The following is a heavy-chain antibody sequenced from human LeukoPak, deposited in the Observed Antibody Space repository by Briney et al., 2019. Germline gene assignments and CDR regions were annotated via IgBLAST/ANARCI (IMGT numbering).Heavy chain of an antibody. CDR3: ATEGTGFDP. Sequence: SETLSLTCTVSGGAITSSRYYWVWIRQPAGKGLEWIGRIYNSGSTIYNPSLKSRVTILLDTSKNHLSLKLSSVTAADTAVYYCATEGTGFDPWGQGTLVTVSS. V-gene: IGHV4-61*02. CDR2: IYNSGST. D-gene: IGHD3/OR15-3a*01. J-gene: IGHJ5*02. CDR1: GGAITSSRYY.